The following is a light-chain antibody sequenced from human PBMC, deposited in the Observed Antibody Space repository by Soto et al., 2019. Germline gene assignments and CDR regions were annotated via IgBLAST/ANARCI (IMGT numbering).Light chain of an antibody. V-gene: IGLV1-47*01. CDR1: SSNIGSNY. Sequence: QSVLTQPPSASGTPGQRVTISCSGSSSNIGSNYVYWYQQLPGTAPKLLIYRNNQRPSGVPDRFSGSKSGTSASLAISGLRSEDEADYYCNSHTSSGFRVFGTGTKLTVL. J-gene: IGLJ1*01. CDR2: RNN. CDR3: NSHTSSGFRV.